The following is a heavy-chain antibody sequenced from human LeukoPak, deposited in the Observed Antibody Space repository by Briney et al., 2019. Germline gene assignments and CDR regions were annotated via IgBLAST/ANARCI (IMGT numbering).Heavy chain of an antibody. V-gene: IGHV4-59*01. CDR3: ARAYTYYDFWSGYAPHDAFDI. CDR2: IYYSGST. CDR1: GGSISSYY. D-gene: IGHD3-3*01. Sequence: SETLSLTCTVSGGSISSYYWSWIRQSPGKGLEWIAYIYYSGSTIYNPSLKSRVTISIDTSRNQFSLKLRSVTAADTAVYYCARAYTYYDFWSGYAPHDAFDIWGQGTMVTVSS. J-gene: IGHJ3*02.